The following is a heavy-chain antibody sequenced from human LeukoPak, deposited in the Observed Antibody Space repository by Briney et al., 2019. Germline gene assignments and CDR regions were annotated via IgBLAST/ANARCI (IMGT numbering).Heavy chain of an antibody. CDR1: GGSISSYY. V-gene: IGHV4-59*01. CDR3: ARVLTIDDSRAFDI. Sequence: SETLSLTCTVSGGSISSYYWSWIRQPPGKGLEWVGYIYYSGSTNYNPSLKSRVTISVDTSKNQFSLKLSSVTAADTAVYNCARVLTIDDSRAFDIWGQGTMVTVSS. D-gene: IGHD3-22*01. J-gene: IGHJ3*02. CDR2: IYYSGST.